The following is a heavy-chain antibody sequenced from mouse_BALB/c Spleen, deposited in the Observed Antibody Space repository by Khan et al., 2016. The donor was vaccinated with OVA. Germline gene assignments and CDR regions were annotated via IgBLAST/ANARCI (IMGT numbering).Heavy chain of an antibody. V-gene: IGHV2-6-4*01. J-gene: IGHJ4*01. D-gene: IGHD2-14*01. Sequence: QVQLKQSGPGLVAPSQSLSITCTVSGFSLSRYNIHWVRQPPGKGLEWLGMIWGGGGTDYNSTLKSRLSISKDNSKSHVFLKMNSRQTYDTAMYYCARAYYRSDGYYAMDYWGQGTSVTVSS. CDR3: ARAYYRSDGYYAMDY. CDR2: IWGGGGT. CDR1: GFSLSRYN.